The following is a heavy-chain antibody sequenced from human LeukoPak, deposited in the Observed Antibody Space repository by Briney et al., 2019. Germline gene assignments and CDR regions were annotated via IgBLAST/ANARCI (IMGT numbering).Heavy chain of an antibody. CDR3: TRGGYCSGGTCYSPLFDY. D-gene: IGHD2-15*01. CDR1: GFTFSSYA. J-gene: IGHJ4*02. V-gene: IGHV3-48*03. Sequence: GGSLRLSCVASGFTFSSYAMNWVRQAPGKRLEWVSYISSSGSTIYYADSVKGRFTISRDNAKNSLYLQMNSLRAEDTAVYYCTRGGYCSGGTCYSPLFDYWGQGTLVTVSS. CDR2: ISSSGSTI.